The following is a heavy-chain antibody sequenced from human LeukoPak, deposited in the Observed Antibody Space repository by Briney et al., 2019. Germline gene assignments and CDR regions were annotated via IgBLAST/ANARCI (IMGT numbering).Heavy chain of an antibody. J-gene: IGHJ6*04. V-gene: IGHV4-4*07. CDR3: ARDFMVLWFGELANYGMDV. D-gene: IGHD3-10*01. CDR2: IYTSGST. CDR1: GGSISSYY. Sequence: SETLSLTCTVSGGSISSYYWSWIRQPAGKGLEWIGRIYTSGSTNYNPSLKSRVTMSVDTSKNQFSLKLSSVTAADTAVYYCARDFMVLWFGELANYGMDVWGKGTTVTVSS.